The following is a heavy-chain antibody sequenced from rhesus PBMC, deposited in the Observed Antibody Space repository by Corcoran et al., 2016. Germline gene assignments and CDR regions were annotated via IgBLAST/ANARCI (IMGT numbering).Heavy chain of an antibody. V-gene: IGHV3-78*01. CDR2: ISWNSGST. CDR3: ARGADSSGSYYFDY. CDR1: GFTFDDYA. J-gene: IGHJ4*01. D-gene: IGHD6-31*01. Sequence: EVQLVESGGGLVQPGGSLRLSCAASGFTFDDYAVGWVRQAPGKGLEWVSDISWNSGSTGYADYVKSRFTISKDNAKNSLYLQMNRLRAEDTALYYCARGADSSGSYYFDYWGQGVLVTVSS.